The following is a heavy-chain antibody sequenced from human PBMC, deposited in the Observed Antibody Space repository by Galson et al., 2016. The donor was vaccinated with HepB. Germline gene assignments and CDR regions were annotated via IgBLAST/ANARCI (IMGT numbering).Heavy chain of an antibody. D-gene: IGHD6-19*01. CDR1: GFSLSTTAVG. CDR2: IYWDDNE. J-gene: IGHJ5*02. CDR3: ARGRGWLLDR. V-gene: IGHV2-5*02. Sequence: PALVKPTQTLTLTCTFSGFSLSTTAVGVGWIRQAPGKAPEWLAFIYWDDNEYYSPSLQNRLTITKDTSKNQVVLTMTNVDHVATGTYYCARGRGWLLDRGGRGTLVTVSS.